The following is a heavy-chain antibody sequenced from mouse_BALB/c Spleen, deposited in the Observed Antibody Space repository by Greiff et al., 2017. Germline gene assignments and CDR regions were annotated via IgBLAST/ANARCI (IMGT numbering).Heavy chain of an antibody. CDR2: IWTGGGT. Sequence: VKLQESGPGLVAPSQSLSITCTVSGFSLTSYDISWIRQPPGKGLEWLGVIWTGGGTNYNSAFMSRLSISKDNSKSQVFLKMNSLQTDDTAIYYCVRGYGNYDYWGQGSTLTVSS. CDR3: VRGYGNYDY. CDR1: GFSLTSYD. V-gene: IGHV2-9-2*01. J-gene: IGHJ2*01. D-gene: IGHD2-10*02.